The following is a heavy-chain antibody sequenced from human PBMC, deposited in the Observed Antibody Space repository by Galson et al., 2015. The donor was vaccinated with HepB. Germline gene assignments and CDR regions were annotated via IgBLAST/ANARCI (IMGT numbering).Heavy chain of an antibody. J-gene: IGHJ4*02. V-gene: IGHV3-30*03. D-gene: IGHD3-22*01. Sequence: SLRLSCAASGFTFSSYGMHWVRQAPDKGLEWVAVISYDGSNKYYADSGKGRFTISRDNSKNTLYLQMNSLRAEDTAVYYCGHFASGYKAFDYWGQGTLVTVSS. CDR1: GFTFSSYG. CDR2: ISYDGSNK. CDR3: GHFASGYKAFDY.